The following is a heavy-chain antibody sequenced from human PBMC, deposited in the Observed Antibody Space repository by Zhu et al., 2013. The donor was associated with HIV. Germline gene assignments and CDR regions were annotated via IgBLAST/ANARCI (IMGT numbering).Heavy chain of an antibody. CDR3: ARLASLAGVYYDSSGDAFDI. D-gene: IGHD3-22*01. Sequence: QLKLVQSGPEVKRPGSSVKVSCKASGGTFSSYAISWVRQAPGQGLEWMGGIIPIFGTANYAQKFQGRVTITADKSTSTAYMELSSLRSEDTAVYYCARLASLAGVYYDSSGDAFDIWGQGDNGHRLF. J-gene: IGHJ3*02. CDR1: GGTFSSYA. V-gene: IGHV1-69*06. CDR2: IIPIFGTA.